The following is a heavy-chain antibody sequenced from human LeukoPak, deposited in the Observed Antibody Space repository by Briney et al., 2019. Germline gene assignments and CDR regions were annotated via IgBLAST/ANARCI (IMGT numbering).Heavy chain of an antibody. CDR2: ISSSSSYI. CDR1: GFTFSSYS. D-gene: IGHD3-9*01. V-gene: IGHV3-21*01. J-gene: IGHJ3*02. CDR3: ARKAYHDILTGQDAFDI. Sequence: GSLRLSCAASGFTFSSYSMNWVRQAPGKGLEWVSSISSSSSYIYYADSVKGRFTISRDNAKNSLYLQMNSLRAEDTAVYYCARKAYHDILTGQDAFDIWGQGTMVTVSS.